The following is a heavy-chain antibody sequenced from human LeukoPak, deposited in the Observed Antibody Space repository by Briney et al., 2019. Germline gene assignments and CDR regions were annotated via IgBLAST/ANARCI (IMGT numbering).Heavy chain of an antibody. D-gene: IGHD3-9*01. V-gene: IGHV1-2*02. CDR2: INPNSGGT. Sequence: ASVKVSCKASGGTFSSYAIRWVRQAPGQGLEWMGWINPNSGGTNYAQKFQGRVTMTRDTSISTAYMELSRLRSDDTAVYYCARVPLLRYFDWLLSRTPNYMDVWGKGTTVTISS. CDR1: GGTFSSYA. J-gene: IGHJ6*03. CDR3: ARVPLLRYFDWLLSRTPNYMDV.